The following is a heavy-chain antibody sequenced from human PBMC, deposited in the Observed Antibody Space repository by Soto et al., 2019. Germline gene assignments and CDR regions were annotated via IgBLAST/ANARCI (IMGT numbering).Heavy chain of an antibody. CDR1: GFTFSSFG. CDR2: IWYDGSKK. V-gene: IGHV3-33*01. Sequence: QVQVVGSGGGVVQPGRSLRLSCAASGFTFSSFGMHWVRQAPGKGLEGVSLIWYDGSKKSYGDSVKGRFTISRDNSRNTVYLQMSSLRADDTAVYYCARDASYYSLWSGYYPSRNGMDVWGQGTTVTVSS. D-gene: IGHD3-3*01. CDR3: ARDASYYSLWSGYYPSRNGMDV. J-gene: IGHJ6*02.